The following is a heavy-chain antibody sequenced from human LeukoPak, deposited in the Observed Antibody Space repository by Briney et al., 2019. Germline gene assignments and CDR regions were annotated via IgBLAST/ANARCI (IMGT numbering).Heavy chain of an antibody. D-gene: IGHD6-6*01. J-gene: IGHJ6*03. CDR1: GFTFSTYA. CDR2: IITTGGVS. V-gene: IGHV3-23*01. CDR3: ARPAGSSSPYNYYMDV. Sequence: GGSLRLSCAASGFTFSTYAMSWVRQAPGKGLEWVSTIITTGGVSDYADSVKGRFTISRDNAKNSLYLQMNSLRAEDTAVYYCARPAGSSSPYNYYMDVWGKGTTVSVSS.